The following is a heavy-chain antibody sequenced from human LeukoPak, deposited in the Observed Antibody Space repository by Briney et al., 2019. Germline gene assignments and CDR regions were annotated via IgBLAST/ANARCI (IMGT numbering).Heavy chain of an antibody. CDR2: IYTSGST. V-gene: IGHV4-61*02. Sequence: PSQTLSLTCTVSGGSISSGSYYWSWIRQPAGKGLEWIGRIYTSGSTNYNPSLKSRVTISVDTSKNQFSLKLSSVTAADTAVYYCARGNDYGDFDYWGQGTLVTVSS. J-gene: IGHJ4*02. D-gene: IGHD4-17*01. CDR1: GGSISSGSYY. CDR3: ARGNDYGDFDY.